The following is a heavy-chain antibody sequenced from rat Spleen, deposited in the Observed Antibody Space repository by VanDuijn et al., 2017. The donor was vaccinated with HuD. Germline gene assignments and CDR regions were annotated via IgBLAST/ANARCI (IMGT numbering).Heavy chain of an antibody. D-gene: IGHD1-9*01. CDR2: ISSGGGGI. J-gene: IGHJ2*01. CDR3: VRHGYTRYYFDY. Sequence: EVQLVESGGGLVQPGRSLKLSCAASGFTFSNYCMTWVRQTPTRSLDWVAYISSGGGGIYYPDSVQGRFTISRHNAKSTLYLQMDSLRSEDTATYYCVRHGYTRYYFDYWGQGVMVTVSS. V-gene: IGHV5-25*01. CDR1: GFTFSNYC.